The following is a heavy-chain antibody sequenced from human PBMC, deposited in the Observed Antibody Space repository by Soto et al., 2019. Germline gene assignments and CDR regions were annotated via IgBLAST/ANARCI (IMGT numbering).Heavy chain of an antibody. CDR3: ARGRGAAADYVDF. D-gene: IGHD6-13*01. CDR1: GFTFSDYY. CDR2: ISSSTSHT. V-gene: IGHV3-11*05. Sequence: QVQLVESGGGLVKPGGSLRLSCAVSGFTFSDYYMTWIRQAPGQGLEWVSYISSSTSHTNYADSVKGRFTISRDNAKNSLFLQMNSLRAEDTAVYYCARGRGAAADYVDFWGQGTLVTVSS. J-gene: IGHJ4*02.